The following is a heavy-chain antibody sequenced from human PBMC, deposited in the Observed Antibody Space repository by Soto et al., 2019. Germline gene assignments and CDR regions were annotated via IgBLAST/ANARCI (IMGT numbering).Heavy chain of an antibody. Sequence: GGSLRLSCAASGFTFSSYAMSWVRQAPGKGLEWVSAISGSGGSTYYADSVKGRFTISRDNSKNTLYLQMNSLRAEDTAVYYCAKGSGFELWREYYFDYWGQGTLVTVSS. J-gene: IGHJ4*02. D-gene: IGHD5-18*01. V-gene: IGHV3-23*01. CDR2: ISGSGGST. CDR3: AKGSGFELWREYYFDY. CDR1: GFTFSSYA.